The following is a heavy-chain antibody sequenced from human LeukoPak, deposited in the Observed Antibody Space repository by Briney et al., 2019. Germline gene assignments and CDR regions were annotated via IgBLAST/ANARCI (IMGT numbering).Heavy chain of an antibody. V-gene: IGHV3-30*03. J-gene: IGHJ4*02. Sequence: GRSLRLSCAASGFTFSSYGMHWVRQAPGKGLEWVAVISYDGSNKYYADSVKGRFTISRDNSKNTLYLQMNSLRAEDTAVYFCARGNPPSDPLDYWGQGTLVTVSS. CDR3: ARGNPPSDPLDY. D-gene: IGHD1-14*01. CDR1: GFTFSSYG. CDR2: ISYDGSNK.